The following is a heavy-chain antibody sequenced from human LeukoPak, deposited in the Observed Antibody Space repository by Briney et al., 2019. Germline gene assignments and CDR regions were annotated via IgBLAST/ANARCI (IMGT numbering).Heavy chain of an antibody. J-gene: IGHJ4*02. D-gene: IGHD3-10*01. CDR2: VSWNGAYT. Sequence: GGSLRLSCAASGFPFDDYGMSWVHLAPGKGLEWVSGVSWNGAYTEYANSVRGRFTISRDNAKKSLYLQMNSLRVDDTALYYCARRKGPYGSGTYYDSWGQGTLVSVSS. V-gene: IGHV3-20*04. CDR3: ARRKGPYGSGTYYDS. CDR1: GFPFDDYG.